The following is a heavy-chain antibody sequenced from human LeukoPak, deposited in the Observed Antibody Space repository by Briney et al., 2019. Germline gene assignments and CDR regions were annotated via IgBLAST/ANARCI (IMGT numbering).Heavy chain of an antibody. V-gene: IGHV4-34*01. CDR2: INHSGST. Sequence: SETLSLTCAVYGGSFSGYYWSWIRQPPGKGLEWIGEINHSGSTNYNPSLKSRVTISVDTSKNQFSLKLSSVTAADTAVYYCARAVAQQLVFDYWGQGTLVTVSS. CDR3: ARAVAQQLVFDY. J-gene: IGHJ4*02. D-gene: IGHD6-13*01. CDR1: GGSFSGYY.